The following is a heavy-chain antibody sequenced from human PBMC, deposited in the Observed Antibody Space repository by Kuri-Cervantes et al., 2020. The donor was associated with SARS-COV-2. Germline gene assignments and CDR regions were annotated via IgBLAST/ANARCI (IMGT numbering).Heavy chain of an antibody. D-gene: IGHD4-17*01. CDR3: ARDLVPYCDNSRVFDP. J-gene: IGHJ5*02. V-gene: IGHV3-53*01. CDR1: GFTVSSNY. Sequence: GGSLRLSCAASGFTVSSNYMSWVRQAPGKGLEWVSVIHSGGSTYYADSVKGRFTISRDNSKNTLYLQMNSLRAEDTTVYYCARDLVPYCDNSRVFDPWGQGTLVTVSS. CDR2: IHSGGST.